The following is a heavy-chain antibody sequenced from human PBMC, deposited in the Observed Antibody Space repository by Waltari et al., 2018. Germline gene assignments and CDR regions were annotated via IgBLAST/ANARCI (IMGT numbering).Heavy chain of an antibody. CDR2: INHSGST. CDR1: GGSFSGYY. D-gene: IGHD3-10*01. CDR3: ARTRGPGYYGSGSYYTRYYFDY. Sequence: QVQLQQWGAGLLKPSETLSLTCAVYGGSFSGYYWSWIRQPPGKGLEWIGEINHSGSTNYNPSLKRRVTISVDTSKNQFSLKLSSVTAADTAVYYCARTRGPGYYGSGSYYTRYYFDYWGQGTLVTVSS. J-gene: IGHJ4*02. V-gene: IGHV4-34*01.